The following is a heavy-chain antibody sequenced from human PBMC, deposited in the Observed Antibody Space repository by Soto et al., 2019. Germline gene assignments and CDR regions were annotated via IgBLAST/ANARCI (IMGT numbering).Heavy chain of an antibody. CDR2: ISYSGST. Sequence: PSETLCLTCSFSVGSISTYYWYWIRQPPGKGLEWIAYISYSGSTNYNPSLKSRVTISVDTSKKQISLKLSSVTAADTAVYYCERRRNYCSGDTCYSYFDYWGQGTLVTVSS. D-gene: IGHD2-15*01. CDR1: VGSISTYY. CDR3: ERRRNYCSGDTCYSYFDY. J-gene: IGHJ4*02. V-gene: IGHV4-59*01.